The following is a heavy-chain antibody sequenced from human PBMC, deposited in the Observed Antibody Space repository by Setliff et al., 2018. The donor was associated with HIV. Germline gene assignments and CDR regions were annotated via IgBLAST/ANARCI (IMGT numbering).Heavy chain of an antibody. CDR3: ARLGYYNFWSGYWTDY. Sequence: PSETLSLTCAVSGYSISSGYYWGWIRQPPGKGLEWIGSIYHSGSTKYNPSLKSRVTISLDMSKNQFSLKLNSVTAADTATYYCARLGYYNFWSGYWTDYWGHGTLVTVSS. D-gene: IGHD3-3*01. V-gene: IGHV4-38-2*01. J-gene: IGHJ4*01. CDR1: GYSISSGYY. CDR2: IYHSGST.